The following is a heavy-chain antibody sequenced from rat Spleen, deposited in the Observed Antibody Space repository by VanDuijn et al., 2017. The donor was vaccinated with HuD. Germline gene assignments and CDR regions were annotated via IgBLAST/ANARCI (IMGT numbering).Heavy chain of an antibody. J-gene: IGHJ2*01. V-gene: IGHV5-31*01. Sequence: EVQLMESGGGLVQPGRSLKLSCVASGFTFKDYWMTWIRQAPGKGLEWIASISNTGGTTNYPDSVKGRFTISRDNAKTTLYLQMNSLRSEDTATYYCARHLHPLYFDYWGQGVMVTVSS. CDR2: ISNTGGTT. CDR1: GFTFKDYW. D-gene: IGHD3-8*01. CDR3: ARHLHPLYFDY.